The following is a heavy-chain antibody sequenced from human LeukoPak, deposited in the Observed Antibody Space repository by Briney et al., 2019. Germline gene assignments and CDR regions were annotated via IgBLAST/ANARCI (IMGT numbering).Heavy chain of an antibody. CDR2: IIPIFGRA. V-gene: IGHV1-69*13. J-gene: IGHJ4*02. Sequence: ASVKVSCKASGCTFSSHAISWVRQAPGQGLEWMGGIIPIFGRANYAQKFQGRVTITADESTSTAYMKLSSLRSEDTAVYYCTRVEAYCGGDCSFDYWGQGTLVTVSS. CDR3: TRVEAYCGGDCSFDY. CDR1: GCTFSSHA. D-gene: IGHD2-21*02.